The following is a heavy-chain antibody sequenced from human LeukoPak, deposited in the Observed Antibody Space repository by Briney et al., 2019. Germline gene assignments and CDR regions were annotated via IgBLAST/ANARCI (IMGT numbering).Heavy chain of an antibody. CDR1: GGSISSSSYY. J-gene: IGHJ6*03. CDR2: IYYTGST. Sequence: PSETLSLTCTVSGGSISSSSYYWGWIRQPPGKGLEWIGSIYYTGSTYYNPSLKSRVTISVDTSKNQFSLKLSSVTAADTAVYYCARRNGQDDSPYMDVWGKGTTVTVSS. V-gene: IGHV4-39*01. D-gene: IGHD1-1*01. CDR3: ARRNGQDDSPYMDV.